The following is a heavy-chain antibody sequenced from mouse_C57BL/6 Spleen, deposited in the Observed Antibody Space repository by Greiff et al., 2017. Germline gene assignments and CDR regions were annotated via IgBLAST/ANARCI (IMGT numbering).Heavy chain of an antibody. Sequence: EVQLMESGGDLVKPGGSLKLSCAASGFTFSSYGMSWVRQTPDKRLEWVATISSGGSYTYYPDSVKGRFTISRDNAKNTLYLQMSSLKSEDTAMYYCARRDSSGWFAYWGQGTLVTVSA. CDR3: ARRDSSGWFAY. CDR2: ISSGGSYT. CDR1: GFTFSSYG. V-gene: IGHV5-6*01. J-gene: IGHJ3*01. D-gene: IGHD3-2*02.